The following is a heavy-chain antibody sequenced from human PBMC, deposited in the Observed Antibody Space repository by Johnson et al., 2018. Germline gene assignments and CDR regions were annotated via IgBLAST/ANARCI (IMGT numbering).Heavy chain of an antibody. CDR1: GFTFSRYW. D-gene: IGHD3-10*01. CDR2: INSDGSST. CDR3: ASDQIPGGVPYYYYYGMDV. V-gene: IGHV3-74*01. Sequence: EVQLVETGGGLVQPGGSLRLSCAASGFTFSRYWMHWVRQAPGKGLVWVSRINSDGSSTSYADSVKGRFTISRDNAKNTLYLQMNSLRAEDTAVYYCASDQIPGGVPYYYYYGMDVWGQGTTVTVSS. J-gene: IGHJ6*02.